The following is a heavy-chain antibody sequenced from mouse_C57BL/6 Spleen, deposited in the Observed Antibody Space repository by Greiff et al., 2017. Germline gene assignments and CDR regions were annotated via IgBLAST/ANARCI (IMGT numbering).Heavy chain of an antibody. J-gene: IGHJ1*03. CDR2: IDPETGGT. V-gene: IGHV1-15*01. Sequence: VQLQQSGAELVRPGASVTLSCKASGYTFTDYEMHWVKQTPVHGLEWIGAIDPETGGTAYNQKFKGKAILTADKSSSTAYMELRSLTSEDSAGYYCTLGRGGWYFDVWGTGTTVTVSS. CDR1: GYTFTDYE. CDR3: TLGRGGWYFDV. D-gene: IGHD4-1*01.